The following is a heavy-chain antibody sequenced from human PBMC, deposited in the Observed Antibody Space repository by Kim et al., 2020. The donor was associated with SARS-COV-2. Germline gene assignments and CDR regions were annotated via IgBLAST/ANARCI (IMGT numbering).Heavy chain of an antibody. Sequence: ASVKVSCKASGYTFTSYAMNWVRQAPGQGLEWMGWINTNTGNTTYAQGFTGRFVFSLDTSVSTAYLQISSLKAEDTAVYYCARVDECGGYRFGVANAAYYYYGMDVWGQGTTVTVSS. CDR1: GYTFTSYA. CDR2: INTNTGNT. D-gene: IGHD3-3*01. J-gene: IGHJ6*02. CDR3: ARVDECGGYRFGVANAAYYYYGMDV. V-gene: IGHV7-4-1*02.